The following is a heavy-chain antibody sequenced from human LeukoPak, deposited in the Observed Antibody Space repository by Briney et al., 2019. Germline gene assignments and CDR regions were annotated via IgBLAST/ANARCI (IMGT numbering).Heavy chain of an antibody. CDR1: GFTFSSYA. V-gene: IGHV3-23*01. Sequence: GGSLTLSCAASGFTFSSYAMIWVRQPPGKGLEWVSAISGSCGSTYYADSVKGRFTISRDNAKNKLYLQMNSLRAEDTAVYYCPKYGHGSGGDAFDIWGQGTMVTVSS. CDR2: ISGSCGST. J-gene: IGHJ3*02. D-gene: IGHD3-10*01. CDR3: PKYGHGSGGDAFDI.